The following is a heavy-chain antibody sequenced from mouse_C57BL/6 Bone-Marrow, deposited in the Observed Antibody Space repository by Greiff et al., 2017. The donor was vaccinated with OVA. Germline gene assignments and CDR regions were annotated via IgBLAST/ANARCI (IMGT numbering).Heavy chain of an antibody. V-gene: IGHV3-6*01. CDR1: GYSITSGYY. CDR3: ARELGRGRLGWFAY. J-gene: IGHJ3*01. Sequence: EVQRVESGPGLVKPSQSLSLTCSVTGYSITSGYYWNWIRQFPGNKLEWMGYISYDGSNNYNPSLKNRISITRDTSKNQFFLKLNSVTTEDTATYYCARELGRGRLGWFAYWGQGTLVTVSA. CDR2: ISYDGSN. D-gene: IGHD4-1*01.